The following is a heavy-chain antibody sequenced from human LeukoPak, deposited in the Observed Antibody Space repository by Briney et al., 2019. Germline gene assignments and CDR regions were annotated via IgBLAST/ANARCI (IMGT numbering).Heavy chain of an antibody. CDR1: GFTFSSYA. J-gene: IGHJ3*02. V-gene: IGHV3-30*14. Sequence: QTGGSLRLSCAASGFTFSSYAMHWVRQAPGKGLEWVAVISYDGSNKYYADSVKGRFTISRDDAKNSLYLQMNSLRAGDTAVYYCAREVRYSGRAFDIWGQGTMVTASP. CDR3: AREVRYSGRAFDI. D-gene: IGHD1-26*01. CDR2: ISYDGSNK.